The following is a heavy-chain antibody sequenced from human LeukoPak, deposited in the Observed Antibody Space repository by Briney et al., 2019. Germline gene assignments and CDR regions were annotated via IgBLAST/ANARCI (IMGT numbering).Heavy chain of an antibody. CDR3: ARVVGRGANPRRLDY. CDR2: INHSGST. J-gene: IGHJ4*02. Sequence: SETLSLTCAVYGGSFSGYYWSWIRQPPGKGLEWVGEINHSGSTNYNPSLKSRVTISVDTSKNQFSLKLSSVTAADTAVYYCARVVGRGANPRRLDYWGQGTLVTVSS. D-gene: IGHD3-10*01. CDR1: GGSFSGYY. V-gene: IGHV4-34*01.